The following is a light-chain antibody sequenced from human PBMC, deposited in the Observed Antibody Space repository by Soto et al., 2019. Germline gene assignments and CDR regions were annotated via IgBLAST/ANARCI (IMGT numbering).Light chain of an antibody. CDR2: GSF. Sequence: QSALTQPPSVSGAPGQSVTITCSWSNSNIGASNNIHWYQQLPGTAPKLLIYGSFRRPSGVPDRFSGSNSGTSASLAITGLQAEDEADYYCQSYDSALSGVVFGGGTKVTVL. CDR3: QSYDSALSGVV. CDR1: NSNIGASNN. V-gene: IGLV1-40*01. J-gene: IGLJ2*01.